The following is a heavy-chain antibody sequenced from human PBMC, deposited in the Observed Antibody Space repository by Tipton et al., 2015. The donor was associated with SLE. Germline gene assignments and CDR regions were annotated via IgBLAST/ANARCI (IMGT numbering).Heavy chain of an antibody. CDR1: GYTFTSYD. V-gene: IGHV1-8*01. J-gene: IGHJ6*04. CDR2: MNPNSGNT. D-gene: IGHD6-13*01. CDR3: ARGVGTAAAGPVDV. Sequence: QLAQSGAEVKKPGASVKVSCKASGYTFTSYDINWVRQATGQGLEWMGWMNPNSGNTGYAQKFQGRVTMTRNTSISTAYMELSSLRSEAPAAYYCARGVGTAAAGPVDVWGKGTTVTVSS.